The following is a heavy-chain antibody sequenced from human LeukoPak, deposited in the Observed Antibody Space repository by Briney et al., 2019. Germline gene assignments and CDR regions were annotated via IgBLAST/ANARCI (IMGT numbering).Heavy chain of an antibody. CDR1: GGSIRSYY. Sequence: SETLSLTCTVSGGSIRSYYWSWIRQPPGKGLEWIGYIYYSGSTNYNPSLKSRVTISVDTSKNQFSLKLSSVTAADTAVYYCARDRYYYDSSGYYTAFDYWGQGTLVTVSS. J-gene: IGHJ4*02. CDR2: IYYSGST. D-gene: IGHD3-22*01. V-gene: IGHV4-59*01. CDR3: ARDRYYYDSSGYYTAFDY.